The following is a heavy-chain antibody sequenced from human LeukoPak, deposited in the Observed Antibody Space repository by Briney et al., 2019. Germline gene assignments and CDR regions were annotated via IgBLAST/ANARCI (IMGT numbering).Heavy chain of an antibody. CDR3: ARDPASYYYDSSGMNAFDI. J-gene: IGHJ3*02. Sequence: SGGTLRLSCAASGFTFSSHGMNWVRQAPGKGLEWVSAISGSGGSTYYADSVKGRFTISRDNAKNSLYLQMNSLRAEDTAVYYCARDPASYYYDSSGMNAFDIWGQGTMVTVS. CDR1: GFTFSSHG. V-gene: IGHV3-23*01. D-gene: IGHD3-22*01. CDR2: ISGSGGST.